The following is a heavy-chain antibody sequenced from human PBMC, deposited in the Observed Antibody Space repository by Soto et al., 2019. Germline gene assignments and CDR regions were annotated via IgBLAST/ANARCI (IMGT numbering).Heavy chain of an antibody. J-gene: IGHJ4*02. CDR1: GFSLSTSGVG. CDR2: IYWDDDK. V-gene: IGHV2-5*02. CDR3: AHPAPGRDTAMVMFDY. D-gene: IGHD5-18*01. Sequence: QITLKESGPTLVKPTQTLTLTCTFSGFSLSTSGVGVGWIRQPPGKALEWLALIYWDDDKRYSPSLKSRLTIAXXTXKXXVVLTMTNMDPVDTATYYCAHPAPGRDTAMVMFDYWGQGTLVTVSS.